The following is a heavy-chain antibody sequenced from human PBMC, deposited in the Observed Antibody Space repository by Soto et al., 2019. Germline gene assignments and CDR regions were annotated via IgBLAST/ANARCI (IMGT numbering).Heavy chain of an antibody. J-gene: IGHJ6*02. V-gene: IGHV3-33*01. CDR1: GFTFSSYG. CDR3: AREGLVLMVYAPTGMDV. D-gene: IGHD2-8*01. CDR2: IWYDGSNK. Sequence: QVQLVESGGGVVQPGRSLRLSCAASGFTFSSYGMHWVRQAPGKGLEWVAVIWYDGSNKYYADSVKGRFTISRDNSKNTLYLQMNSLRAEDTAVYYCAREGLVLMVYAPTGMDVWGQGTTVTVSS.